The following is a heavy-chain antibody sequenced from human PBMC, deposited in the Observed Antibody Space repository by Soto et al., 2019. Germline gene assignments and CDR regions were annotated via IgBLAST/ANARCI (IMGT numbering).Heavy chain of an antibody. D-gene: IGHD3-16*02. Sequence: QVQLVQSGPEVKKPGASVTVSCKTSGYTFTDHGIDWVRQAPGQGLEWVGWVSSYNGNTNYAYNLKDRVIMTTDASTSTAYMELRGLRSDDTAVYYCAREVEGSYPPADFWGQGTPVTVSS. J-gene: IGHJ4*02. V-gene: IGHV1-18*01. CDR2: VSSYNGNT. CDR3: AREVEGSYPPADF. CDR1: GYTFTDHG.